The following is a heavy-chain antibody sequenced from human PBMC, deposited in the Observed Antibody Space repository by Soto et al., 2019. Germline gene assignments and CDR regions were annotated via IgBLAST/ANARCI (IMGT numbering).Heavy chain of an antibody. J-gene: IGHJ4*02. Sequence: PGWSLRLSCAASGFTFRSYIMNWVRQAPGKGLEWVSYISSSSSTIYYVDSVKGRFTISRDNAKNSLYLQMNSLRAEDTAVYYCARYPDYWGQGTLVTDSS. CDR1: GFTFRSYI. CDR2: ISSSSSTI. CDR3: ARYPDY. V-gene: IGHV3-48*01.